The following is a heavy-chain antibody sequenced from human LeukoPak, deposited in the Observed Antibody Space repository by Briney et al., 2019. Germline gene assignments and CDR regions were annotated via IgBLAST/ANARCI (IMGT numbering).Heavy chain of an antibody. D-gene: IGHD4-23*01. CDR3: ARGRTVVTPGDAFDI. CDR2: IIPIFGTA. V-gene: IGHV1-69*05. CDR1: GGTFSRYA. J-gene: IGHJ3*02. Sequence: SVNVSCKASGGTFSRYAISWVRQAPGQGLEWMGGIIPIFGTANYAQKFQGRVTITTDESTSTAYMELSSLRSEDTAVYYCARGRTVVTPGDAFDIWGQGAMVTVSS.